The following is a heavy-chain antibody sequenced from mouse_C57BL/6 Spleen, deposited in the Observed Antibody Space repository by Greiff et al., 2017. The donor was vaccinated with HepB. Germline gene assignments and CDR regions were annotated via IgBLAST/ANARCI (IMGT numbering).Heavy chain of an antibody. D-gene: IGHD1-1*02. CDR2: IRNKANNHAT. V-gene: IGHV6-6*01. Sequence: EVQLVESGGGLVQPGGSMKLSCAASGFTFSDAWMDWVRQSPEKGLEWVAEIRNKANNHATYYAESVKGRFTISRDESKSSVYLQMNSLRAEDTGIYYCTRRGGSAWFAYWGQGTLVTVSA. CDR3: TRRGGSAWFAY. CDR1: GFTFSDAW. J-gene: IGHJ3*01.